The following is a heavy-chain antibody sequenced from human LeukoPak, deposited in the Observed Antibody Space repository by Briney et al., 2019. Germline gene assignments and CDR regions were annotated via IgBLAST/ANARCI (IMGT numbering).Heavy chain of an antibody. D-gene: IGHD1-26*01. CDR1: GGSIHSSSYY. J-gene: IGHJ6*03. CDR3: ARTGGSFYFYYYMDV. Sequence: SETLSLTCTVSGGSIHSSSYYWGWIRQPPGKGLEWIGSIYYTGNTYYNPSLKSRVTISIDTSKKQFSLKLSSVTAADTAVYYCARTGGSFYFYYYMDVWGKGTTVTVSS. CDR2: IYYTGNT. V-gene: IGHV4-39*07.